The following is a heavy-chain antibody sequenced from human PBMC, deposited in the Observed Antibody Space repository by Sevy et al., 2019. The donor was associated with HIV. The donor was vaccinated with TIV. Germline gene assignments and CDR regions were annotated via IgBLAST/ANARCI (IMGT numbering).Heavy chain of an antibody. V-gene: IGHV4-34*01. CDR2: INHSGST. CDR3: ARGGAAAGYNWFDP. D-gene: IGHD6-13*01. J-gene: IGHJ5*02. Sequence: SETLSLTCSVYGGSFSGYYWSWIRQPPGKGLEWIGEINHSGSTNYNPSLKSRVTISVDTSKNQFSLKLSSVTAADTAVYYCARGGAAAGYNWFDPWGQGTLVTVSS. CDR1: GGSFSGYY.